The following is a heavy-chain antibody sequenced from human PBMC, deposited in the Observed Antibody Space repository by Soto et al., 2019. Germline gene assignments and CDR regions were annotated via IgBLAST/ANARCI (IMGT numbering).Heavy chain of an antibody. CDR3: VGGRGRLVGFDY. D-gene: IGHD1-26*01. CDR1: ADSFRDYY. V-gene: IGHV4-34*01. J-gene: IGHJ4*02. Sequence: QVQLQRWGAGLWKPSETLSLTCAVNADSFRDYYWIWTRQPPGKGLEWIGEIDHSGNTNYSPSLKSRVTMSADTSKNQFSLQVTYVTAADTAVYYCVGGRGRLVGFDYWGQGTLVTVSS. CDR2: IDHSGNT.